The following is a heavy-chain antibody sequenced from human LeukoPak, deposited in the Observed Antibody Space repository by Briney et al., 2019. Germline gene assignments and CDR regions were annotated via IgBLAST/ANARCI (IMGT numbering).Heavy chain of an antibody. J-gene: IGHJ4*02. V-gene: IGHV1-3*01. Sequence: ASVKVSCKASGYTFTNYAIHWVRQAPGQSLEWMGWINAGNGNTQYSQNFQGRVSITRDTSASTAYMELSSPRSEDTAVYYCARDRLTITVAGLFDYWGQGTLITVSS. CDR3: ARDRLTITVAGLFDY. D-gene: IGHD6-19*01. CDR1: GYTFTNYA. CDR2: INAGNGNT.